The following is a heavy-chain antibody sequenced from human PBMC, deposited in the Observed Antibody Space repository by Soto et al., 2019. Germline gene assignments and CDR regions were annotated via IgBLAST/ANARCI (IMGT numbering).Heavy chain of an antibody. CDR2: INASIGNA. Sequence: ASVKVSCKASGGTFSSYAISWVRQAPGQGLEWMGGINASIGNAKYAQKFQGRVTITRDTSASTAYMELSSLKVEDTAVYYCARLRFCGGDSCYPLDVWGQGSKVTVSS. D-gene: IGHD2-21*01. CDR3: ARLRFCGGDSCYPLDV. V-gene: IGHV1-69*10. J-gene: IGHJ3*01. CDR1: GGTFSSYA.